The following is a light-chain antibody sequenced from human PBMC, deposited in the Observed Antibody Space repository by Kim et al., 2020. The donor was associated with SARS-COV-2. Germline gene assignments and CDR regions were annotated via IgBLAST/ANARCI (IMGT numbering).Light chain of an antibody. CDR3: ASYAGSNNHVV. Sequence: QSVTISCTGTSSDVGGYDLVSWYQQHPGKAPKLMIYDVTKRPSGVPDRFSGSKSGNTASLTVSRLQAEDEAEYYCASYAGSNNHVVFGGGTQLTVL. V-gene: IGLV2-8*01. CDR1: SSDVGGYDL. J-gene: IGLJ3*02. CDR2: DVT.